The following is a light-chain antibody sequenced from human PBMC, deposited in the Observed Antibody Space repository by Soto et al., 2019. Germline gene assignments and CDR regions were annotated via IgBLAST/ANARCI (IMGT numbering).Light chain of an antibody. V-gene: IGLV2-14*01. CDR1: SSDVGGYHY. Sequence: QSAPTQPASVSGSPGQSITISCTGTSSDVGGYHYVSWYQQHPGKAPKLMIYDVSTRPSGVSNRFSGSKSGNTASLTISGLQAEDEADYYCSSYTSSSTLVFGGGTKVTVL. CDR3: SSYTSSSTLV. CDR2: DVS. J-gene: IGLJ2*01.